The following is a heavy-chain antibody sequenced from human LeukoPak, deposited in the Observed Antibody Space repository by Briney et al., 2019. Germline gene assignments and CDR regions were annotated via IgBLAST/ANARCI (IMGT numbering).Heavy chain of an antibody. Sequence: GGSLRLSCAASGFTFSSYAMNWVRQAPGKGLEWVSAISGSGSTTYYADSVKGRFTISRDNSKNTLDLQMNSLRAEDTAVYYCAKDDAWVRYQDWGQGTLVTVSS. CDR2: ISGSGSTT. CDR3: AKDDAWVRYQD. D-gene: IGHD5-12*01. J-gene: IGHJ4*02. CDR1: GFTFSSYA. V-gene: IGHV3-23*01.